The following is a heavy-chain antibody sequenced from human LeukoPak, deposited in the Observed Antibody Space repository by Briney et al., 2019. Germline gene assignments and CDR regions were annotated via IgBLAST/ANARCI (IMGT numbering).Heavy chain of an antibody. J-gene: IGHJ4*02. D-gene: IGHD3-10*01. CDR3: ATVSLSGSYYNDGDY. CDR2: INPNSGGT. Sequence: GASVKVSCKASGYTFTGYYMHWVRQAPGQGLEWMGWINPNSGGTNYAQKFQGWVTMTEDTSTDTAYMELSSLRSEDTAVYYCATVSLSGSYYNDGDYWGQGTLVTVSS. CDR1: GYTFTGYY. V-gene: IGHV1-2*04.